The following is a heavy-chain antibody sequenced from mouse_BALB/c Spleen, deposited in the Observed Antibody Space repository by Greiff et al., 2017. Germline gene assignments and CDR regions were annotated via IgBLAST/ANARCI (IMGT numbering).Heavy chain of an antibody. CDR3: ARRSKELAMDY. Sequence: EVQRVESGGGLVQPGGSLKLSCAASGFTFSSYTMSWVRQTPEKRLEWVAYISNGGGSTYYPDTVKGRFTISRDNAKNTLYLQMSSLKSEDTAMYYCARRSKELAMDYWGQGTSVTVSS. CDR1: GFTFSSYT. CDR2: ISNGGGST. V-gene: IGHV5-12-2*01. J-gene: IGHJ4*01.